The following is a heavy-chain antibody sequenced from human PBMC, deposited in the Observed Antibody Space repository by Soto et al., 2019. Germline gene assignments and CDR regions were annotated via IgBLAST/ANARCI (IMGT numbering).Heavy chain of an antibody. Sequence: KTSETLSLTCNVSGGSISSGGYYWNWIRQVPGRGLEWIGYISYSASSFYTPSLESRGSVSIDTSGNQYSLKLSSMTSADTAVYFCARAHTYYSDISGYSKQSFHFDSWGQGTLVTVS. CDR3: ARAHTYYSDISGYSKQSFHFDS. V-gene: IGHV4-31*03. D-gene: IGHD3-22*01. J-gene: IGHJ4*02. CDR1: GGSISSGGYY. CDR2: ISYSASS.